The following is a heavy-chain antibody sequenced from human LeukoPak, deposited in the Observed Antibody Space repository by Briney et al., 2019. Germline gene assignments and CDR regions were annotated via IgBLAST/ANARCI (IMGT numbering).Heavy chain of an antibody. D-gene: IGHD2-2*01. CDR3: ARDAVVCDCSSTSCPPTY. J-gene: IGHJ4*02. CDR1: GFTFSNYA. CDR2: ISYDGTNK. Sequence: GGSLRLSCVASGFTFSNYAMHWVRQAPGKGLEWVTVISYDGTNKYYADSVKGRFTISRDNSKNTLYLQMNSLRTEDTAVYYCARDAVVCDCSSTSCPPTYWGQGTLVTVSS. V-gene: IGHV3-30*04.